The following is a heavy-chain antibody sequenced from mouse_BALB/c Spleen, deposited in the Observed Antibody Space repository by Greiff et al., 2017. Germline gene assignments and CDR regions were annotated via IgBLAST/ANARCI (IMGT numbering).Heavy chain of an antibody. CDR2: ISSGGSYT. CDR3: ARFTTATWFAY. V-gene: IGHV5-9-4*01. D-gene: IGHD1-2*01. CDR1: GFTFSSYA. J-gene: IGHJ3*01. Sequence: EVQLVESGGGLVKPGGSLKLSCAASGFTFSSYAMSWVRQSPEKRLEWVAEISSGGSYTYYPDTVTGRFTISRDNAKNTLYLEMSSLRSEDTAMYYCARFTTATWFAYWGQGTLVTVSA.